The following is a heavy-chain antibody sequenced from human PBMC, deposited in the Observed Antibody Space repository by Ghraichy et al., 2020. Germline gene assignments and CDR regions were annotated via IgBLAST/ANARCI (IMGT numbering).Heavy chain of an antibody. CDR1: GFTFSSYA. CDR3: ARDQAVAGQYYYYGMDV. Sequence: GSLRLSCAASGFTFSSYAMHWVRQAPGKGLEWVPVISYDGSNKYYADSVKGRFTISRDNSKNTLYLQMNSLRAEDTAVYYCARDQAVAGQYYYYGMDVWGQGTTVTVSS. D-gene: IGHD6-19*01. J-gene: IGHJ6*02. CDR2: ISYDGSNK. V-gene: IGHV3-30-3*01.